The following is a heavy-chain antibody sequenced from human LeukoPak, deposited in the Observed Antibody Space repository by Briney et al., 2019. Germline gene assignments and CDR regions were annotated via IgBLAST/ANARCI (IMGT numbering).Heavy chain of an antibody. Sequence: SETLSLTCTVSGGSSSSYYWSWIRQPPGKGLEWMGYIYYSGSTNYNPSLKSRVTISVDTSKNQFSLKLSSVPPADTAVYYCARQGYSSGWYHEYYFDYWGQGTLVTVSS. CDR2: IYYSGST. V-gene: IGHV4-59*08. CDR3: ARQGYSSGWYHEYYFDY. J-gene: IGHJ4*02. D-gene: IGHD6-19*01. CDR1: GGSSSSYY.